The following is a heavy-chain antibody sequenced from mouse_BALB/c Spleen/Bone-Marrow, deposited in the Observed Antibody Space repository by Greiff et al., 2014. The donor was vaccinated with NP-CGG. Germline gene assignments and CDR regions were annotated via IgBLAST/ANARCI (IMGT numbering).Heavy chain of an antibody. Sequence: EVQLQQSGPELVKPGASVKISCKASGYSFTGYFTNWVKQSHGKSLEWIGRINPYNGDTFYNQKFKGKATLTVDKSSSTAHMELLSLTSEDSAVYYCGGQDGYYGGFAYWGQGTLVTVSA. J-gene: IGHJ3*01. CDR1: GYSFTGYF. D-gene: IGHD2-3*01. CDR3: GGQDGYYGGFAY. V-gene: IGHV1-37*01. CDR2: INPYNGDT.